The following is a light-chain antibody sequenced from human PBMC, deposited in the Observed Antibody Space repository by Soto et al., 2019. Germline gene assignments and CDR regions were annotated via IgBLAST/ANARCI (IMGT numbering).Light chain of an antibody. CDR2: EVS. V-gene: IGLV2-14*01. J-gene: IGLJ1*01. CDR3: SSYTSITAGDV. Sequence: QSVLTQPASVSGSPGQSITISCTGTGSDVGAYNYVSWYQQHPGKAPKLMIYEVSNRPSGVSNRFSGSKSGNTASLTISGLQAEDEADYYCSSYTSITAGDVFGSGTKVTVL. CDR1: GSDVGAYNY.